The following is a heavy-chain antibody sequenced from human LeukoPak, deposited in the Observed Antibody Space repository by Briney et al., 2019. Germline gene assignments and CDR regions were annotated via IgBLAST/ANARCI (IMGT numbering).Heavy chain of an antibody. CDR1: GFTFSSYS. CDR3: ARVLDNWFDP. Sequence: GGSLRLSCAASGFTFSSYSMNWVRQAPGKGLEWVSSISSSSSYIYYADSVKGRFTISRDNAKNSLYLQMNSPRAEDTAVYYCARVLDNWFDPWGQGTLVTVSS. CDR2: ISSSSSYI. V-gene: IGHV3-21*01. J-gene: IGHJ5*02.